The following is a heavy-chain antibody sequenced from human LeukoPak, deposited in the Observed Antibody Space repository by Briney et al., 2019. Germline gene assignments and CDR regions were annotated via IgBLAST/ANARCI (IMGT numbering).Heavy chain of an antibody. CDR3: ATYSSLNRREFQY. Sequence: PGGSLRLSCAASGFTFSSYAMSWVRQAPGKGLVWVSRISTDGSSTSYADSVKGRFTISRDNAKNTLYLQMNSLRAEDTAVYYCATYSSLNRREFQYWGQGTLLTVSS. CDR2: ISTDGSST. V-gene: IGHV3-74*01. CDR1: GFTFSSYA. D-gene: IGHD3-22*01. J-gene: IGHJ1*01.